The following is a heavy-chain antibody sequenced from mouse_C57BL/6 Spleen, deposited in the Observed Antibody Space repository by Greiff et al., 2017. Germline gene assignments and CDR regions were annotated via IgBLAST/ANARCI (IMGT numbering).Heavy chain of an antibody. CDR1: GFSLTSYG. Sequence: VQLQQSGPGLVAPSQRLSITCTVSGFSLTSYGVHWVRQPPGKGLEWLVVIWSDGSTTYNSALKSRLSISKDNSKSQVFLKMNSLQTDDTAMYYCARGRGDLYAMDYWGQGTSVTVSS. CDR2: IWSDGST. V-gene: IGHV2-6*03. J-gene: IGHJ4*01. CDR3: ARGRGDLYAMDY.